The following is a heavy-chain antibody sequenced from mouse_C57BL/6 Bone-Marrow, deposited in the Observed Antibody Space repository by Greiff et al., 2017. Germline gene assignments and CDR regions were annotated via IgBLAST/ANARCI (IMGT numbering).Heavy chain of an antibody. D-gene: IGHD6-1*01. J-gene: IGHJ2*01. CDR2: INPYNGGT. Sequence: VQLQQSGPVLVKPGASVKMSCKASGYTFTDYYMNWVKQSHGKSLEWIGVINPYNGGTSYNQTFKGKATLTVDKSSSTAYMELNSLTSEDSAVYYCARSRAAYYFDYWGQGTTLTVSS. V-gene: IGHV1-19*01. CDR3: ARSRAAYYFDY. CDR1: GYTFTDYY.